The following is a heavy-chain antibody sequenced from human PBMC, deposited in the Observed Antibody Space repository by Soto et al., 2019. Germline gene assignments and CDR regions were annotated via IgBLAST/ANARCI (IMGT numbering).Heavy chain of an antibody. CDR1: GFPFISYW. D-gene: IGHD1-26*01. V-gene: IGHV3-7*01. CDR3: ARVTGSYSPYFDY. Sequence: PGGSLRLSCAASGFPFISYWISWVRQAPGKGLEWVANIKQDGSEKNYVDSVKGRFTISRDNAKNSLYLQMNSLTAEDTAVYYCARVTGSYSPYFDYWGQGTWVTVYS. CDR2: IKQDGSEK. J-gene: IGHJ4*02.